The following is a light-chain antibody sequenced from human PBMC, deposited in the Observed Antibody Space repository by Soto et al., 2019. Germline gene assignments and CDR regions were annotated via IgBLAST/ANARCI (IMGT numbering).Light chain of an antibody. CDR3: QQYERYST. CDR2: AAS. Sequence: DIQITQSPSSMSASVGESVTITCRASQGIGNYLAWYQQKSGKVPKLLIYAASTLQSGVPSRFSGSRSGTEFTLTISGLQPEDSATYYCQQYERYSTFGQGTKVDIK. J-gene: IGKJ1*01. V-gene: IGKV1-27*01. CDR1: QGIGNY.